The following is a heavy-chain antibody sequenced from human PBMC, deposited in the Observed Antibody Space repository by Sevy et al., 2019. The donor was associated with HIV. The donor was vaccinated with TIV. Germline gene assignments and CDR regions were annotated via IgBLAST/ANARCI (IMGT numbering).Heavy chain of an antibody. V-gene: IGHV3-7*01. CDR3: ARGET. Sequence: GRSLRLSCAASGFTFSNSWMSWVRQAPGKGLEWVAKIKEDGSEKYYVDSVKGRFTISRDNAKNSLFLQMNSLRAEDTAAYFCARGETWGQGTLVTVSS. J-gene: IGHJ5*02. CDR2: IKEDGSEK. CDR1: GFTFSNSW.